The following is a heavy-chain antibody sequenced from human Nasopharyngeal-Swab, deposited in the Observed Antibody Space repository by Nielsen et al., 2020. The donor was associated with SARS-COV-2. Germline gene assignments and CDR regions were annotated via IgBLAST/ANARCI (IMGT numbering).Heavy chain of an antibody. Sequence: GESLKISCAASGFTFCSYEMNWVRQAPGKGLEWVSYISGSGSTIYYAESVKGRFTISRDNAKNALYLQMNSLRAEDTAVYYCARGDDSSGFSITLDYWGQGTLVTVSS. V-gene: IGHV3-48*03. CDR2: ISGSGSTI. CDR3: ARGDDSSGFSITLDY. J-gene: IGHJ4*02. D-gene: IGHD3-22*01. CDR1: GFTFCSYE.